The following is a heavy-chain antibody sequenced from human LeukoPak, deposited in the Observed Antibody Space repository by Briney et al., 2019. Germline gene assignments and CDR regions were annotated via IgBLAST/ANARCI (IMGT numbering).Heavy chain of an antibody. V-gene: IGHV6-1*01. D-gene: IGHD3-22*01. CDR1: GDNVSSNSAA. CDR2: TYYRSKWYN. Sequence: SQTLSLTCAISGDNVSSNSAAWNWIRQSPSRGLEWLGRTYYRSKWYNDYAVSVKSRITINPDTSKNQFSLQLNSVTPEDTAVYYCARGDGYYDSSGYYYETPFDYWGQGTLVTVSS. J-gene: IGHJ4*02. CDR3: ARGDGYYDSSGYYYETPFDY.